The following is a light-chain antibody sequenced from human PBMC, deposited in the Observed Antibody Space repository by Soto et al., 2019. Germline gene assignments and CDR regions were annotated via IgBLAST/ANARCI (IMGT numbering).Light chain of an antibody. V-gene: IGKV1-12*01. CDR2: SAS. Sequence: DIQMTQSPPSVSASVGDRVTITCRASQGVNIFLGWYQQKPGNAPKLLISSASILQTGVPSRFSGSGSGTDFSLTISSMQPEDFATYFCQQVNDLPWTFGQGTKVDVK. CDR1: QGVNIF. J-gene: IGKJ1*01. CDR3: QQVNDLPWT.